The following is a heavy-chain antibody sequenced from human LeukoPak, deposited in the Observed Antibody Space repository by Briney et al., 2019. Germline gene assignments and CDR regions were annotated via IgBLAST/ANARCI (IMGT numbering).Heavy chain of an antibody. D-gene: IGHD3-3*01. CDR2: INPSGGST. CDR3: ARAPKIRSTYYDFWSGIDY. CDR1: GYTFTSYY. V-gene: IGHV1-46*03. Sequence: ASVKVSCKASGYTFTSYYMHWVRQAPGQGLEWTGIINPSGGSTSYAQKFQGRVTMTRDTSTSTVYMELSSLRSEDTAVYYCARAPKIRSTYYDFWSGIDYWGQGTLVTVSS. J-gene: IGHJ4*02.